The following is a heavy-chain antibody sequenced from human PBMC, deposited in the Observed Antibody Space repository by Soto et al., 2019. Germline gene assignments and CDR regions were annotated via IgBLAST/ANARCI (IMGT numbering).Heavy chain of an antibody. CDR1: GYTFTSYA. Sequence: GASVKVSCKASGYTFTSYAMHWVRQAPGQRLEWMGWINAGNGNTKYSQKFQGRVTITRDTSASTAYMELSSLRSEDTAVYYCASSRVVLWFGELLKDNYMDVWGKGTTVTVS. D-gene: IGHD3-10*01. CDR2: INAGNGNT. J-gene: IGHJ6*03. CDR3: ASSRVVLWFGELLKDNYMDV. V-gene: IGHV1-3*01.